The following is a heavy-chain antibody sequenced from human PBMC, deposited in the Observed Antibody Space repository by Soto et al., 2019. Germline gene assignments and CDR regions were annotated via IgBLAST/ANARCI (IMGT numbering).Heavy chain of an antibody. Sequence: GGSLRLSCAASGFTFSSYAMHWVRQAPGKGLEWVAVISYDGSNKYYADSVKGRFTISRDNSKNTLYLQMNSLRAEDTAVYYCARAPYDYGDYFPYYYGMDVWGQGTTVTVSS. CDR3: ARAPYDYGDYFPYYYGMDV. V-gene: IGHV3-30-3*01. CDR1: GFTFSSYA. J-gene: IGHJ6*02. D-gene: IGHD4-17*01. CDR2: ISYDGSNK.